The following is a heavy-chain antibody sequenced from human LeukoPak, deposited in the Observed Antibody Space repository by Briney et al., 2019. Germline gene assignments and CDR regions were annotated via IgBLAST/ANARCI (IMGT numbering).Heavy chain of an antibody. Sequence: GGSLRLSCAASGFTFSSYAMSWVRQAPGKGLEWVSAISGSGGSTYYADSVKGRFTISRDNSKNTLYLQMNSLRAEDTAVYYCARGPSDSYGMGVWGQGTTVTVSS. CDR3: ARGPSDSYGMGV. V-gene: IGHV3-23*01. CDR2: ISGSGGST. J-gene: IGHJ6*02. CDR1: GFTFSSYA.